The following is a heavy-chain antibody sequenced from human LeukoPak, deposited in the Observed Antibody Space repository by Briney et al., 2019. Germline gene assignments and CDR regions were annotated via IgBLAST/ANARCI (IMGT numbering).Heavy chain of an antibody. CDR2: ISGDGGST. CDR1: GFTFDDYA. D-gene: IGHD4-17*01. Sequence: GGSLRLSCAASGFTFDDYAMHWVRQAPGKGLEWVSLISGDGGSTYYADSVKGRFTISRDNSKNSLYLQMNSLRTEDTALYYCAKAWWGYSDPPGYFDYWGQGTLVTVSS. CDR3: AKAWWGYSDPPGYFDY. J-gene: IGHJ4*02. V-gene: IGHV3-43*02.